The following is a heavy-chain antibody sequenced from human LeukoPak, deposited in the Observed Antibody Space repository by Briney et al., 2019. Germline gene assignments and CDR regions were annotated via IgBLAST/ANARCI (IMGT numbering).Heavy chain of an antibody. CDR1: GFTFSSYG. V-gene: IGHV3-30*03. D-gene: IGHD6-13*01. CDR2: ISYDGSNK. CDR3: ARAPAAAGKIDY. Sequence: GGSLRLSCAASGFTFSSYGMHWVRQAPGKGLEWVAVISYDGSNKYYADSVKGRFTISRDNSKNTLYLQMNSLRAEDTAVYYCARAPAAAGKIDYWGQGTLVTVSS. J-gene: IGHJ4*02.